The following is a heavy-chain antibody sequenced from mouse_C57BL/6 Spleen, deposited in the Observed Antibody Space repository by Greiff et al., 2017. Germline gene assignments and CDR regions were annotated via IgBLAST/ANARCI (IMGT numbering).Heavy chain of an antibody. CDR2: IYPRSGNT. CDR3: ARVGLIYYGNSYYAMDY. D-gene: IGHD2-1*01. V-gene: IGHV1-81*01. Sequence: VQLQQSGAELARPGASVKLSCKASGYTFTSYGISWVKQRTGQGLEWIGEIYPRSGNTYYNEKFKGKATLTADKSSSTAYMELRSLTSEDSAVYFCARVGLIYYGNSYYAMDYWGQGTSVTVSS. J-gene: IGHJ4*01. CDR1: GYTFTSYG.